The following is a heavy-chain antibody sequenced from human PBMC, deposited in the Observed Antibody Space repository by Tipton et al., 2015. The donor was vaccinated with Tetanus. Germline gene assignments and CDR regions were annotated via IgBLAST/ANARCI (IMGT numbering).Heavy chain of an antibody. Sequence: TLSLTCTVSGASISTYYWSWIRQPPGKGLEWIGYIHYSGSTNYTPSLKSRVTISVDTPKNQFSLKLSSVTAADTAVYYCARDRTICSGGSCYGIPGAFDIWGQGTMVTVSS. CDR1: GASISTYY. D-gene: IGHD2-15*01. J-gene: IGHJ3*02. V-gene: IGHV4-59*01. CDR2: IHYSGST. CDR3: ARDRTICSGGSCYGIPGAFDI.